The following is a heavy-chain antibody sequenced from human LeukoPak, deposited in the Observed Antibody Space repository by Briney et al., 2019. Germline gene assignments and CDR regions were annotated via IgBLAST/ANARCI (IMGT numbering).Heavy chain of an antibody. Sequence: GGSLRLSCAASGFTFSSYEMNWVRQAPGKGLEWVSYISSSGSTIYYADSVKGRFTISRDNAKNSLYLQMNSLRAEDTAVYYCARVPGGGNSGGYFDYWGQGTLVTVSS. D-gene: IGHD4-23*01. CDR1: GFTFSSYE. V-gene: IGHV3-48*03. J-gene: IGHJ4*02. CDR3: ARVPGGGNSGGYFDY. CDR2: ISSSGSTI.